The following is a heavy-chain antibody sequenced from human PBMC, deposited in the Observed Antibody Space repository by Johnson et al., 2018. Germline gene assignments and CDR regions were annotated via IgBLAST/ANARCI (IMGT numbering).Heavy chain of an antibody. D-gene: IGHD3-10*01. J-gene: IGHJ6*02. CDR3: LKDRGTPYYYYYGMDV. V-gene: IGHV3-15*07. CDR2: IKSTTDGGTT. Sequence: VQLLESGGGLVQPGGSLRLACAASGFKFSIYAMNWVRQAPGKGLEWVGRIKSTTDGGTTDYAAPVQGRFTISSDDSKNTLYLQMNSLKPEDTAVYYCLKDRGTPYYYYYGMDVWGQGTTVTVSS. CDR1: GFKFSIYA.